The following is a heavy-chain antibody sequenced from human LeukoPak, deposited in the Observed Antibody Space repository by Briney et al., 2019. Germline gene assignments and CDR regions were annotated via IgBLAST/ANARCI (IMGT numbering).Heavy chain of an antibody. CDR1: GFTFSTYV. J-gene: IGHJ4*02. V-gene: IGHV3-64D*06. CDR2: ISSNGDNT. Sequence: GGSLRFSCSVSGFTFSTYVMHWVRQAPGKGLEYVSAISSNGDNTYYADSVKGRFTISRDNSKNTLYLQMSSLRADDTAVYYCVRGTGYWGQGTLVTVSS. CDR3: VRGTGY.